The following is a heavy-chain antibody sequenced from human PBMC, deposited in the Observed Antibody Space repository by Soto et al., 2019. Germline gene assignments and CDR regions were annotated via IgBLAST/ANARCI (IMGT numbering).Heavy chain of an antibody. D-gene: IGHD1-26*01. CDR1: GFTFSSYG. V-gene: IGHV3-33*01. Sequence: GGSLRLSCAASGFTFSSYGMHWVRQAPGKGLEWVAVIWYDGSNKYYADSVKGRFTISRDNSKNTLYLQMNSLRAEDTAVYYCAREHFSGSYYDYWGQGTLVTVSS. J-gene: IGHJ4*02. CDR2: IWYDGSNK. CDR3: AREHFSGSYYDY.